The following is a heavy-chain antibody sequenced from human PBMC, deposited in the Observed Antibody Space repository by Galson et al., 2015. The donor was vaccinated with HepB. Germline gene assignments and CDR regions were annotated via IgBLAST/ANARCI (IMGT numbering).Heavy chain of an antibody. Sequence: CAISGDSVSSNSAAWNWIRQSPSRGLEWLGRTYYRSKWDNSYAVSVKSRITTNPDTTKNQFPLQLNSVTPEDTAIYYCARQLAYCVANTCQIFFDYWGQGTLVTVSS. CDR1: GDSVSSNSAA. CDR2: TYYRSKWDN. V-gene: IGHV6-1*01. D-gene: IGHD2-21*01. J-gene: IGHJ4*02. CDR3: ARQLAYCVANTCQIFFDY.